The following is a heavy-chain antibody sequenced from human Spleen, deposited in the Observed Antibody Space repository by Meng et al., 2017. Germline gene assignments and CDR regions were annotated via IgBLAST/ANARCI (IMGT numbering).Heavy chain of an antibody. V-gene: IGHV1-69*02. CDR3: ASGSYYREYYYYGMDV. J-gene: IGHJ6*02. CDR1: GGTFSSYT. CDR2: IIPILGIA. Sequence: SVKVFCKASGGTFSSYTISWVRQAPGQGLEGMGRIIPILGIANYAQKFQGRVTITADKSTSTAYMELSSLRSEDTAVYYCASGSYYREYYYYGMDVWGQGTTVTVSS. D-gene: IGHD1-26*01.